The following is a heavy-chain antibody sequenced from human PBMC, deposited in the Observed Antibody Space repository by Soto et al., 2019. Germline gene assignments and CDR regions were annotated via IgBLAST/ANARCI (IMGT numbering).Heavy chain of an antibody. Sequence: LSLTCAASGFTFSSYAMSWVRQAPGKGLEWVSAISGSGGSTYYADSVKGRFTISRDNSKNTLYLQMNSLRAEDTAVYYCAKTPGIAVAGTSGYFQHWGQGTLVTVSS. CDR2: ISGSGGST. V-gene: IGHV3-23*01. CDR1: GFTFSSYA. D-gene: IGHD6-19*01. CDR3: AKTPGIAVAGTSGYFQH. J-gene: IGHJ1*01.